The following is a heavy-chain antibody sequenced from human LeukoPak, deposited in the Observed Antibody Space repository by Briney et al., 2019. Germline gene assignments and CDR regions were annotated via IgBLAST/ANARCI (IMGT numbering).Heavy chain of an antibody. CDR2: IYWDDDK. D-gene: IGHD3-22*01. J-gene: IGHJ4*02. CDR3: ASYPTYYYDSSDYYYDY. V-gene: IGHV2-5*02. Sequence: SGPTLVKPTQTLTLTCTFSGFSLSTSGVGVGWIRQPPGKALEWLALIYWDDDKRYSPSLKSRLTITKDTSKNQVVLTMTNMDPVDTATYYCASYPTYYYDSSDYYYDYWGQGTLVTVSS. CDR1: GFSLSTSGVG.